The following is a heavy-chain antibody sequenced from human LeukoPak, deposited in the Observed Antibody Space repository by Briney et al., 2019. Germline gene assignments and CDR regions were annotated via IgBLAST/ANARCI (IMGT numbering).Heavy chain of an antibody. D-gene: IGHD3-10*01. V-gene: IGHV4-34*01. CDR1: GGSFSGYY. CDR2: INHSGST. J-gene: IGHJ4*02. Sequence: SETLSLTCAVYGGSFSGYYWSWIRQPPGKGLEWIGEINHSGSTNYNPSLKSRVTISVDTSKNQFSLKLSSATAADTAVYYCARGRVVQGVIRLGYWGQGTLVTVSS. CDR3: ARGRVVQGVIRLGY.